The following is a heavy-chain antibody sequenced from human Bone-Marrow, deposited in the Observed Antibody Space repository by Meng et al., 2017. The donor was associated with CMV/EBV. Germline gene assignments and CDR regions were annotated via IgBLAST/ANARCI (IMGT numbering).Heavy chain of an antibody. CDR1: GFTFSSYA. V-gene: IGHV3-30*04. CDR2: ISYDGSNK. CDR3: AKDRKDDFWSGYGPNWFDP. D-gene: IGHD3-3*01. Sequence: GESLKISCAASGFTFSSYAMHWVRQAPGKGLEWVAVISYDGSNKYYADSVKGRFTISRDNSKNTLYLQMNSLRAEDTAVYYCAKDRKDDFWSGYGPNWFDPWGQGTRVTGSS. J-gene: IGHJ5*02.